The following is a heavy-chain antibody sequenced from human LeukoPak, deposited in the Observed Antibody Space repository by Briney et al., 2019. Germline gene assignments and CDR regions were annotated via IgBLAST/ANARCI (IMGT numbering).Heavy chain of an antibody. CDR3: ASSISSSSDY. V-gene: IGHV3-21*01. D-gene: IGHD6-13*01. Sequence: GGSLRLSCAASGFTFSSYSMNWVRQAPGKGLEWVSSISSSSSYIYYADSVKGRITISRDNAKNSLYLQMNSLRAEDTAVYYCASSISSSSDYWGQGTLVTVSS. J-gene: IGHJ4*02. CDR1: GFTFSSYS. CDR2: ISSSSSYI.